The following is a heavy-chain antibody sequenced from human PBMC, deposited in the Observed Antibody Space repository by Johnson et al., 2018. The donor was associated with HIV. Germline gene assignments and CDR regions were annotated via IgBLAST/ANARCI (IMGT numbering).Heavy chain of an antibody. CDR1: GFTFSTYG. J-gene: IGHJ3*02. V-gene: IGHV3-48*01. CDR3: ARDPIAFRNYYGSGSAFDI. CDR2: ISSSGSTI. D-gene: IGHD3-10*01. Sequence: VQLVESGGGVVQPGGSLRLSCAASGFTFSTYGMHWVRQAPGKGLEWVSYISSSGSTIYYTESVKGRCPISRDNSKNTLFLQMNSLRPEDTAVYHCARDPIAFRNYYGSGSAFDIWGQGTMVTVSS.